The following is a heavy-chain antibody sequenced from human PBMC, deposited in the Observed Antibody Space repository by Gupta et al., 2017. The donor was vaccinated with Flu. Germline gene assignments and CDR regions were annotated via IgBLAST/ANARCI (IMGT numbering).Heavy chain of an antibody. V-gene: IGHV3-74*01. CDR1: GFTLSPYW. CDR3: ATRAYRSDALDI. D-gene: IGHD2-15*01. J-gene: IGHJ3*02. Sequence: EVQLVESGGGLVQPGGSLRLSCAASGFTLSPYWVHWVRQAPGKGLVWVSRLNSDASTANYADSVKGRFIMFRDSAKNTLFMEMNSLRAEDTAVYYYATRAYRSDALDIWGQGTMVTVSS. CDR2: LNSDASTA.